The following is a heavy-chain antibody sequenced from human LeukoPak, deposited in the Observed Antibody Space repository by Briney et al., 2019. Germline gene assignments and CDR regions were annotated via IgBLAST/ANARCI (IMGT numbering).Heavy chain of an antibody. CDR3: ARDLGHITLGSTYYHNWFDP. CDR1: GGPVSGYY. V-gene: IGHV4-59*02. Sequence: KPSDTLSLTCTVSGGPVSGYYWSWIRQPPGKGLEWIGYVYYNGATHYNPSLNSRVTISIDTSNNQFSLKMSSVIAADTAVYYCARDLGHITLGSTYYHNWFDPWGQGTLVTVSS. D-gene: IGHD3-22*01. CDR2: VYYNGAT. J-gene: IGHJ5*02.